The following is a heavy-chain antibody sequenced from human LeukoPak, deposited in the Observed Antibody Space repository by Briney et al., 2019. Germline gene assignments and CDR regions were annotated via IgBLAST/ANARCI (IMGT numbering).Heavy chain of an antibody. Sequence: ASVKVSCKGSGGAFSSYAISWVRQAPGQGLEWMGRIIPILGIANYAQKFQGRVTITADKSTSTAYMELSSLRSEDTAVYYCARVRLAVAGDYFDYWGQGTLVTVSS. CDR1: GGAFSSYA. V-gene: IGHV1-69*04. CDR3: ARVRLAVAGDYFDY. CDR2: IIPILGIA. D-gene: IGHD6-19*01. J-gene: IGHJ4*02.